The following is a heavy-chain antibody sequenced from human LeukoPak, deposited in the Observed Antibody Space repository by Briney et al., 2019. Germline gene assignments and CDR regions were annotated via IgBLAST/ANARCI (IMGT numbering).Heavy chain of an antibody. Sequence: GGSLRLSCTASGFTFGDYAMSWVRQAPGKGLEWVGFIRTKGGTTEYAASVKGRFTISRDDSKSIAYLQMNSLKTEDSAVYYCAREKEGYCSRTSCYLDYYYYYMDVWGKGTTVTISS. CDR3: AREKEGYCSRTSCYLDYYYYYMDV. V-gene: IGHV3-49*04. CDR1: GFTFGDYA. J-gene: IGHJ6*03. D-gene: IGHD2-2*01. CDR2: IRTKGGTT.